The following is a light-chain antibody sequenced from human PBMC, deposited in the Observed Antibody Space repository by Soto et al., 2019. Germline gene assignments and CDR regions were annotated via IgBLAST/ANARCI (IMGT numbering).Light chain of an antibody. CDR3: LLYYGGAVV. V-gene: IGLV7-43*01. J-gene: IGLJ2*01. CDR2: STT. CDR1: TGAVTSGYY. Sequence: QAVVTQEPSLTVSPGGTVTLTCASSTGAVTSGYYPNWFQQKPGQAPGALIYSTTNKHSWTPARFSGFLLGGKAALTLSGVQPEDEAEYYCLLYYGGAVVFGGGTKLTVL.